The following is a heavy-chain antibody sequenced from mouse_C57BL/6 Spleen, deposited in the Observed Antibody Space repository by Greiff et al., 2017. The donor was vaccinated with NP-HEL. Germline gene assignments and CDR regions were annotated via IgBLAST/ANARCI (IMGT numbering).Heavy chain of an antibody. Sequence: VKLQESGPGLVQPSQSLSITCTVSGFSLTSYGVHWVRQSPGKGLEWLGVLWSGGSTDYNAAFISRLSISKDNSKSQVFFKMNSLQADDTAIYYCARTYGSSYDWDFDVWGTGTTVTVSS. CDR3: ARTYGSSYDWDFDV. CDR1: GFSLTSYG. D-gene: IGHD1-1*01. V-gene: IGHV2-2*01. J-gene: IGHJ1*03. CDR2: LWSGGST.